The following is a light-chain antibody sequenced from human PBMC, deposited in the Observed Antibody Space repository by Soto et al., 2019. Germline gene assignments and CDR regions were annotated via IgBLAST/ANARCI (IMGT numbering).Light chain of an antibody. CDR1: SSDVGGYNY. Sequence: QSVLTQPPSASGSFGQSVTISCTGTSSDVGGYNYVSWYQQHPGKAPKLMIYEVSERPSGVPVRFSGSKSGNTASLTVFGFQADDEADYYCSSYSGTNYHYVFGTGTKVTVL. V-gene: IGLV2-8*01. CDR3: SSYSGTNYHYV. CDR2: EVS. J-gene: IGLJ1*01.